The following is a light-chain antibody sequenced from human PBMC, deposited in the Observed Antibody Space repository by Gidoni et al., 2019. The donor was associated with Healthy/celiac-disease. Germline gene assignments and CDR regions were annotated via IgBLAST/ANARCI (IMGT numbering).Light chain of an antibody. Sequence: EIVLPQSPGTLSLSPGERATLSCRASQSVSSSYLAWYQQKPGQAPRLLIYVASSRATGIPDRFSGSGSGTDFTLTISRLEPEDFAVYYCQQYGSSPPWTFGQGTKVEIK. CDR2: VAS. CDR1: QSVSSSY. V-gene: IGKV3-20*01. CDR3: QQYGSSPPWT. J-gene: IGKJ1*01.